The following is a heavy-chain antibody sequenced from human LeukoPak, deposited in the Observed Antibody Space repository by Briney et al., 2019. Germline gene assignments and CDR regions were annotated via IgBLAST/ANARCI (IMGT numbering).Heavy chain of an antibody. CDR1: GYTLTELS. CDR2: FDPEDGET. D-gene: IGHD3-10*01. V-gene: IGHV1-24*01. J-gene: IGHJ6*04. CDR3: ATDRRVRGVMSHYGMDV. Sequence: GASVKVSCKVSGYTLTELSMHWVRQAPGKGLEWMGGFDPEDGETIYEQKFQGRVTMTEDTSTDTAYMELSSLRSEDTAVYYCATDRRVRGVMSHYGMDVWGKGTTVTVSS.